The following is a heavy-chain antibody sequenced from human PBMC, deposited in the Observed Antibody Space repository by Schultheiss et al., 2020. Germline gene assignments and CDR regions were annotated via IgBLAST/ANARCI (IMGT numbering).Heavy chain of an antibody. CDR2: INDSGST. V-gene: IGHV4-61*08. J-gene: IGHJ5*02. D-gene: IGHD6-13*01. CDR1: AGSISSGGYY. Sequence: SETLSLTCTVSAGSISSGGYYWSWIRQNPGKGLEWIGYINDSGSTNYNPSLKSRVTISVDTSKNQFSLKLSSVTAADTAVYYCAREGNKSSSWCWFDPWGQGTLVTVSS. CDR3: AREGNKSSSWCWFDP.